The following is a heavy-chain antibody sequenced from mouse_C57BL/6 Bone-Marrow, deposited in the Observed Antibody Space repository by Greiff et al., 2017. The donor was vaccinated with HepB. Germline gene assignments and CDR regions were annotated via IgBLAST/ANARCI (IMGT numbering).Heavy chain of an antibody. CDR2: IWRGGST. J-gene: IGHJ2*01. V-gene: IGHV2-5*01. D-gene: IGHD2-3*01. CDR3: AKNCWYGYYLHFDY. Sequence: VMLVESGPGLVQPSQSLSITCTVSGFSLTSYGVHWVRQSPGKGLEWLGVIWRGGSTDYNAAFMSRLSISKDNSKSQVFFKMNSLLADDTAIYYCAKNCWYGYYLHFDYWGQGTTLTVSS. CDR1: GFSLTSYG.